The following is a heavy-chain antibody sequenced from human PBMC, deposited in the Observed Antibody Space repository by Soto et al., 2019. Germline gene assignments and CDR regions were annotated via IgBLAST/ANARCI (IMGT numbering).Heavy chain of an antibody. CDR2: IYYSGST. V-gene: IGHV4-30-4*01. CDR1: GGSISSGDYY. Sequence: QVQLQESGPGLVKPSQTLSLTCTVSGGSISSGDYYWSWIRQPPGKGLEWIGYIYYSGSTYYNPSLNSRVTISVDTSKNQFSLKLSSVTAADTAVYYCARAHDILTGQVGGMDVWGQGTTVTVSS. CDR3: ARAHDILTGQVGGMDV. J-gene: IGHJ6*02. D-gene: IGHD3-9*01.